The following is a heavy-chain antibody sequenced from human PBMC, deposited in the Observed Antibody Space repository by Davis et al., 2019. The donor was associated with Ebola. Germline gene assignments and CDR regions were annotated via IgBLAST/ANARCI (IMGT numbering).Heavy chain of an antibody. D-gene: IGHD1-26*01. CDR2: ISYDGSNK. Sequence: GESLKISCAASGFTFSSYALHWVRQAPGKGLEWVAVISYDGSNKYYADSVKGRFTISRDNSKNTLYLQMNSLRAEDTAVYYCARGVMGIVGAGGQGTLVTVSS. J-gene: IGHJ4*02. CDR1: GFTFSSYA. V-gene: IGHV3-30-3*01. CDR3: ARGVMGIVGA.